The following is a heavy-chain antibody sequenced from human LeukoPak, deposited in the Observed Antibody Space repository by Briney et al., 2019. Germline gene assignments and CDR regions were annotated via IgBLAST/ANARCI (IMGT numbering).Heavy chain of an antibody. CDR3: ARQGGSYWDWFDP. CDR2: IYHSGNT. Sequence: SETLSLTCAVSGYSISSGYYWGWIRQPPGKGLDWIGSIYHSGNTYYNPSLKSRFTISVDTSKNQFSLKLSSVTAADTAVYYCARQGGSYWDWFDPWGQGTLVTVSS. D-gene: IGHD2-15*01. V-gene: IGHV4-38-2*01. J-gene: IGHJ5*02. CDR1: GYSISSGYY.